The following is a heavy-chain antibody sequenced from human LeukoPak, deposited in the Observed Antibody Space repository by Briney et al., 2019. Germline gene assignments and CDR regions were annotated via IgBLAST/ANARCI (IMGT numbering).Heavy chain of an antibody. J-gene: IGHJ4*02. V-gene: IGHV3-7*01. D-gene: IGHD2-2*01. CDR1: GFTFSSYL. Sequence: GGSLRLSWAASGFTFSSYLMSWVRQAPGKGLEWVANIKQDGSEKYYVDSVKGRFTISRDNAKNSLYLQMNSLRAEDTAVYYCARVYCSSTSCSSFFDFWSQGTLVTVSS. CDR2: IKQDGSEK. CDR3: ARVYCSSTSCSSFFDF.